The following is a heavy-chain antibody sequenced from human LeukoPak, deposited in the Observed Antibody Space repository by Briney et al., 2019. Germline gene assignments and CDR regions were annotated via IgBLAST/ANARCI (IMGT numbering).Heavy chain of an antibody. V-gene: IGHV4-59*08. Sequence: SETLSLTCTVSGGSISSYYWSWIRQPPGKGLEWIGYIYYSGSTKYNPSLKSRVTMSGDTSKSQFSLKLSSVTAADTAVYYCARHVTGALDIWGQGTMVTVSS. D-gene: IGHD1-20*01. CDR3: ARHVTGALDI. J-gene: IGHJ3*02. CDR2: IYYSGST. CDR1: GGSISSYY.